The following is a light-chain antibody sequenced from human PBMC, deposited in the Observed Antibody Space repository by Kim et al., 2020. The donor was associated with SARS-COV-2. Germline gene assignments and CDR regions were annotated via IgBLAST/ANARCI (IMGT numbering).Light chain of an antibody. CDR2: GAS. CDR1: QGVSTN. CDR3: QQYINWSPLT. J-gene: IGKJ4*01. V-gene: IGKV3-15*01. Sequence: IVMTQSPATLSASPGERVTLSCRASQGVSTNLAWYQQKPGQAPRLLIYGASTSATGIPARFSGSGFGTEFTLTISSLQSEDFAVYYCQQYINWSPLTFGGGTKVEIK.